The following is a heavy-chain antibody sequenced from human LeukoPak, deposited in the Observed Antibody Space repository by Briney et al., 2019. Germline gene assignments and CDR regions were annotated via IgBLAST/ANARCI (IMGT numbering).Heavy chain of an antibody. CDR3: ARHYGP. J-gene: IGHJ5*02. CDR2: IYHSGST. V-gene: IGHV4-39*01. D-gene: IGHD4-17*01. Sequence: SSYWMNWARQPPGKGLEWIGSIYHSGSTYYNPSLKSRVTISVDTSRNQFSLNLSSVTAADTAVYYCARHYGPWGQGTLVAVSS. CDR1: SSYW.